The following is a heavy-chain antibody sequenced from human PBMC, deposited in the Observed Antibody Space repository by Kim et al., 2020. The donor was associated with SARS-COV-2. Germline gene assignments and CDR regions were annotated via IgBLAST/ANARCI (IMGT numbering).Heavy chain of an antibody. CDR2: TYYRSRWYY. D-gene: IGHD5-18*01. Sequence: QTLSLTCAISGDSVSSNSGVWNWIRQSPSRGLEWLGRTYYRSRWYYDYAESVRGRIIINPDTPKNQFSLQLNSVTPEDTAVYFCARDAPGNSLFDYWGQGILVTVSS. J-gene: IGHJ4*02. CDR3: ARDAPGNSLFDY. V-gene: IGHV6-1*01. CDR1: GDSVSSNSGV.